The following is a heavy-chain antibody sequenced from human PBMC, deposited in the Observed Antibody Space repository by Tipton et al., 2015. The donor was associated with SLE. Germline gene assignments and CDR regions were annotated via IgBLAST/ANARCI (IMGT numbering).Heavy chain of an antibody. CDR2: ISYDESNK. D-gene: IGHD1-26*01. CDR1: GFTFSSYP. CDR3: ARDVVGATEGLDY. V-gene: IGHV3-30*04. J-gene: IGHJ4*02. Sequence: SLRLSCAASGFTFSSYPMHWVRQAPGKGLEWVAVISYDESNKYYVDSVKGRFTISRDNSKNTLYLQMNSLRPEDTAVYYCARDVVGATEGLDYWGQGTLVTVSS.